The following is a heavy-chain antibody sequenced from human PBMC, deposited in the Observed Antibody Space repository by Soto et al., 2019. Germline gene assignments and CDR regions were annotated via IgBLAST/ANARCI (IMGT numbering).Heavy chain of an antibody. CDR2: IVPIYRTA. J-gene: IGHJ4*02. CDR1: GGTFSSYR. Sequence: SVKVSCKASGGTFSSYRINWVRQAPGQGPEWVGGIVPIYRTADYAQKFQGRVTITADESARTSYMELRSLKSQNTAVYYCVRDSGAKLSSSWGQGTLVTVSS. D-gene: IGHD6-13*01. V-gene: IGHV1-69*13. CDR3: VRDSGAKLSSS.